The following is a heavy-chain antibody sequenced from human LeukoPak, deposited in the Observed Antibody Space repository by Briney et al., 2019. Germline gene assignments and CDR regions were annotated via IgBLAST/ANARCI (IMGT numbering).Heavy chain of an antibody. CDR3: ARLRPRSSSPRRYFDY. CDR1: GGSFSGYY. D-gene: IGHD2-2*01. J-gene: IGHJ4*02. V-gene: IGHV4-34*01. Sequence: PSETLSLTCAVYGGSFSGYYWSWIRQPPGKGLEWIGEINHSGSTNYNPSLKSRVTISVDTSKNQFSLKLSSVTAADTAVYYCARLRPRSSSPRRYFDYWGQGTLVTVSS. CDR2: INHSGST.